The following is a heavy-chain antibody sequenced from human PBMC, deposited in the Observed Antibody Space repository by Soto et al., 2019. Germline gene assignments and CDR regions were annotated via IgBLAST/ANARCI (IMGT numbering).Heavy chain of an antibody. CDR3: ARDIGYYYASSGSIAFDI. Sequence: SETLSLTCTVSGGSISDYYWSWIRQPPGKGLEWIGYILYNGNTKSNPSLKSRFTKKVEKSKNHFSLKLSSVTAADTVIYYCARDIGYYYASSGSIAFDIWGQGTMVT. CDR2: ILYNGNT. D-gene: IGHD3-22*01. J-gene: IGHJ3*02. CDR1: GGSISDYY. V-gene: IGHV4-59*01.